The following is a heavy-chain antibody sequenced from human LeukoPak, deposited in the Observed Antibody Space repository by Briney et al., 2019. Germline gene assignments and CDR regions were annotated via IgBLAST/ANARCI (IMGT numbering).Heavy chain of an antibody. D-gene: IGHD6-19*01. CDR2: VSGNGDST. J-gene: IGHJ4*02. Sequence: GGSLRLSCAASGFTFSSYAMSWLRQAPGKGLEWVSAVSGNGDSTYYAGSVKGRFTVSRDNSKNTLYLQMNGLRAEDTAVYYCAKDVKYNNGWYRGLFESWGQGTLVTVSS. CDR3: AKDVKYNNGWYRGLFES. CDR1: GFTFSSYA. V-gene: IGHV3-23*01.